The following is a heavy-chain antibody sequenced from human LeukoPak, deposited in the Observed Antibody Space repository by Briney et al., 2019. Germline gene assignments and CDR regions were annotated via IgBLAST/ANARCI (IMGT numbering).Heavy chain of an antibody. CDR3: GKDIRGSTSWYGLDY. J-gene: IGHJ4*02. V-gene: IGHV3-48*03. CDR1: GFTFSSYE. D-gene: IGHD6-13*01. CDR2: SSSSGSTR. Sequence: GGSLRLSCAASGFTFSSYEMNWVRQAPGQGLEWVSHSSSSGSTRYYADSVKGRFTISRDNSKNSLYLQMNSLRAEDTALYYCGKDIRGSTSWYGLDYWGQGTLVTVSS.